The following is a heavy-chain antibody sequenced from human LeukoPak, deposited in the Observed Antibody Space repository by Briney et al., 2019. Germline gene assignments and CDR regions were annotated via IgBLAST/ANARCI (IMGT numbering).Heavy chain of an antibody. V-gene: IGHV4-39*01. J-gene: IGHJ5*02. CDR3: ARHPPRDCSSSSCYKRWFDP. D-gene: IGHD2-2*02. CDR1: GGSISSSDSY. Sequence: SGTLSLTCTVSGGSISSSDSYWGWIRQPPGKGLEWIGTMYYSGSTYYNPSLKSRVTISVDTSKNQFSLKLNSVTAADTAVYYCARHPPRDCSSSSCYKRWFDPWGQGTLVTVS. CDR2: MYYSGST.